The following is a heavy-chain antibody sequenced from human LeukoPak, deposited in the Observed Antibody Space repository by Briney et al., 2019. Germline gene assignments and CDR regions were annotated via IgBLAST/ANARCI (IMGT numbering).Heavy chain of an antibody. CDR2: ISGSGAST. CDR1: GFTLSTNA. V-gene: IGHV3-23*01. J-gene: IGHJ4*02. Sequence: GGSLRLSCLTSGFTLSTNAMSWVRQAPGKGLEWISGISGSGASTYYADSVKGRFTISGDDSRNTLYLQMNSLRGDDTAVYYCAKDVGKWESLHFFDYWGQGTLVTVSS. CDR3: AKDVGKWESLHFFDY. D-gene: IGHD1-26*01.